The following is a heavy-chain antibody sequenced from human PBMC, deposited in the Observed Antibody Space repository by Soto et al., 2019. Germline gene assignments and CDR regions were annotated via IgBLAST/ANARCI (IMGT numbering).Heavy chain of an antibody. CDR2: INHSGST. V-gene: IGHV4-34*01. CDR3: ARADYDFWSGYYLLSVYFDY. D-gene: IGHD3-3*01. J-gene: IGHJ4*02. Sequence: TLSLTCAVYGGSFSGYYWSWIRQPPGKGLEWIGEINHSGSTNYNPSLKSRVTISVDTSKNQFSLKLSSVTAADTAVYYCARADYDFWSGYYLLSVYFDYWGQGTLVTVSS. CDR1: GGSFSGYY.